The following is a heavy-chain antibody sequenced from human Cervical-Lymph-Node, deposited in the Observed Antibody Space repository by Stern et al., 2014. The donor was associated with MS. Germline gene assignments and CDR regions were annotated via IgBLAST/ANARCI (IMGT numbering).Heavy chain of an antibody. V-gene: IGHV5-51*01. J-gene: IGHJ4*02. Sequence: EVQLLESGPEVKRPGESLKISCQASGYTFTSYWIGWVRQMPGKGLEWIAIIFPGGSDITYSPSFQGQDTISADKSSSTAYLQWNNLKASDTAIYYCARQRYFDYWGQGTLVTVSS. CDR2: IFPGGSDI. CDR1: GYTFTSYW. CDR3: ARQRYFDY.